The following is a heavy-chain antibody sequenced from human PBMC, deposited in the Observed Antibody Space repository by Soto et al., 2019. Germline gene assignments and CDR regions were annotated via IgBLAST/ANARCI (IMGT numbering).Heavy chain of an antibody. D-gene: IGHD6-13*01. CDR3: ARDGYSSRWYGYYYYRMDV. V-gene: IGHV1-18*01. CDR2: ISAYNGNT. J-gene: IGHJ6*04. Sequence: VKVSCKASGYTFTSYGISWVRQAPGQGLEWMGWISAYNGNTNYAQKLQGRVTMTTDTSTSTAYMELRSLRSDDTAVYYCARDGYSSRWYGYYYYRMDVWGKGTTVIVAS. CDR1: GYTFTSYG.